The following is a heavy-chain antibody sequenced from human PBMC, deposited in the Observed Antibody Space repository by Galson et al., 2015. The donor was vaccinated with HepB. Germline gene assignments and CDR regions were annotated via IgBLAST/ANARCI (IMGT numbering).Heavy chain of an antibody. V-gene: IGHV5-51*01. J-gene: IGHJ4*02. Sequence: QSGAEVKKPGQSLKISCQTSGYNFPNYWIGWVRQVPGKGLEWMGIIHPGESDTNFSPSFQDQVTISADKSINTAYLQWSSLKVSDTAMYFCARLGGIEGATPENFDSWGQATLVTVSS. D-gene: IGHD1-26*01. CDR2: IHPGESDT. CDR3: ARLGGIEGATPENFDS. CDR1: GYNFPNYW.